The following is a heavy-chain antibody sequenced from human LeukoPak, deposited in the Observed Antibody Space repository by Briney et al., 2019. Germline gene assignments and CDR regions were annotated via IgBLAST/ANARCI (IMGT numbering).Heavy chain of an antibody. Sequence: ASVKVSCKASGYTFTGYYMHWVRQAPGQGLEWMGWINPNSGGTNYAQKFQGRVTMTRDTSISTAYMEVSRLRSDDTAVYYCASGREYCSGGSCYSSDDAFDIWGQGTMVTVSS. D-gene: IGHD2-15*01. CDR1: GYTFTGYY. CDR2: INPNSGGT. V-gene: IGHV1-2*02. CDR3: ASGREYCSGGSCYSSDDAFDI. J-gene: IGHJ3*02.